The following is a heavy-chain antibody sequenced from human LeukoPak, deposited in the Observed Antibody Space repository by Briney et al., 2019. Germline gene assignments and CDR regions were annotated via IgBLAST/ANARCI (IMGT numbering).Heavy chain of an antibody. D-gene: IGHD3-10*01. V-gene: IGHV4-39*07. CDR2: IYFSGRT. CDR3: ARDNPYGSGTDY. CDR1: DYSISSGYGYF. Sequence: SETLSLTCTVSDYSISSGYGYFWGWIRQPPGKGLEWIGSIYFSGRTYYNMSLKSRVIISIDTSKNQFSLKVNSVTAADTAVYYCARDNPYGSGTDYWGQGSLVTVSS. J-gene: IGHJ4*02.